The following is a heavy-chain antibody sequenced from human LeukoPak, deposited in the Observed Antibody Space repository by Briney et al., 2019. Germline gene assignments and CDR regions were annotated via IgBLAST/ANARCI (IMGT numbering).Heavy chain of an antibody. CDR2: ISYDGSNK. CDR1: GFTFSTYG. V-gene: IGHV3-30*03. Sequence: GGSLRLSCAASGFTFSTYGMHWVRQAPGKGLEWVAVISYDGSNKYYADSVKGRFTISRDNSKNTLYLQMNSLRAEDTAVYYCARDNGEWRLNWFDHWGQGTLVTVSS. J-gene: IGHJ5*02. CDR3: ARDNGEWRLNWFDH. D-gene: IGHD2-8*01.